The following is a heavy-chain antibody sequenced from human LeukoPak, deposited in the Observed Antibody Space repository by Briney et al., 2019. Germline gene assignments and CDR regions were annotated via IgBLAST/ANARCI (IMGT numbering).Heavy chain of an antibody. V-gene: IGHV3-48*01. D-gene: IGHD3-10*01. CDR2: ISSSGATT. J-gene: IGHJ4*02. CDR3: ARPNAVTFRGVMRY. CDR1: GFTFSSYS. Sequence: GGSLRLSCAASGFTFSSYSMNWVRKAPGRGLEWISYISSSGATTYDADSVKGRFTISRDNAKNSLYLEMNSLRAEDTAVYYCARPNAVTFRGVMRYWGQGTLVTVSS.